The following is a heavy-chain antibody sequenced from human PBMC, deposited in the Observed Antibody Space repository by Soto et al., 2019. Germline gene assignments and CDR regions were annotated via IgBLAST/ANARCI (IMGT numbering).Heavy chain of an antibody. J-gene: IGHJ4*02. Sequence: GASVKVSCKASGYTFTSYYMHWVRQAPGQGLEWMGIINPSGGRTSYAQKFQGRVTMTRDTSTSTVYMELSSLRSEDTAVYYCARVRGGDSSGWYPSTYYFDYWGQGTLVTVSS. CDR1: GYTFTSYY. V-gene: IGHV1-46*01. D-gene: IGHD6-19*01. CDR3: ARVRGGDSSGWYPSTYYFDY. CDR2: INPSGGRT.